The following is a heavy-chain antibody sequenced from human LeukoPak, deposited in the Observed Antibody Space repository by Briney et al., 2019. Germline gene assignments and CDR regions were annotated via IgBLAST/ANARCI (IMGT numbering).Heavy chain of an antibody. J-gene: IGHJ6*02. CDR3: ARGPREDIVVVPAAPSGMDV. CDR2: INPSGGST. CDR1: GYTFTSYY. D-gene: IGHD2-2*01. V-gene: IGHV1-46*01. Sequence: ASLRVSCKASGYTFTSYYMHWVRQAPGQGLEWMGLINPSGGSTSYAQKFQGRVTMTRDTYTSTVYMELSSLRSEDTAVYYCARGPREDIVVVPAAPSGMDVWGQGTTVTVSS.